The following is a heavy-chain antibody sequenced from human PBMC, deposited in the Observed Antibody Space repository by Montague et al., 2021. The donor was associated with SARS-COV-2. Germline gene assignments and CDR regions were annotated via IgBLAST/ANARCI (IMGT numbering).Heavy chain of an antibody. CDR3: ARGPHYCSGGDCF. CDR1: GFSFSSSV. V-gene: IGHV3-30*04. J-gene: IGHJ4*02. CDR2: ISYDGNIK. Sequence: SLRLSCAASGFSFSSSVMPWVRQAPGKGLEWVAVISYDGNIKNYIDSVKGRFTISRDNSKNTLYLQMNGLRPDDTAVYYCARGPHYCSGGDCFWGQGALVTVSS. D-gene: IGHD2-15*01.